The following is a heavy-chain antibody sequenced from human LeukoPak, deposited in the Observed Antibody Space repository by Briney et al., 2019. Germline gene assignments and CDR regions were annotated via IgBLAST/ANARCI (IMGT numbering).Heavy chain of an antibody. CDR1: GGSFRGYY. CDR3: ARAPYCSSIHCYTSLYYYHGMDV. CDR2: INHSGST. Sequence: SETLSLTCAVYGGSFRGYYWSWIRQPPGKGLEWIGEINHSGSTNYNPSLKSRVTISVDTSKNQFSLKLSSVTAADTAVYYCARAPYCSSIHCYTSLYYYHGMDVWGKGTTVTVSS. V-gene: IGHV4-34*01. D-gene: IGHD2-2*02. J-gene: IGHJ6*04.